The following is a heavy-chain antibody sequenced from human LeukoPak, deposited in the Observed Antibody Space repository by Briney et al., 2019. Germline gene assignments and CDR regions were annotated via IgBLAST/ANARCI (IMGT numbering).Heavy chain of an antibody. CDR2: IKQDGTEK. D-gene: IGHD1-26*01. J-gene: IGHJ4*02. Sequence: GGSLRLSCAASGFTFSSYWMSWVRQAPGKGLEWVAIIKQDGTEKYYVDSVKGRFTISRDNARNSLYLQMSSLRAEDTAVYYCARGVGATHFDYWGQGTLVTVSS. CDR1: GFTFSSYW. V-gene: IGHV3-7*04. CDR3: ARGVGATHFDY.